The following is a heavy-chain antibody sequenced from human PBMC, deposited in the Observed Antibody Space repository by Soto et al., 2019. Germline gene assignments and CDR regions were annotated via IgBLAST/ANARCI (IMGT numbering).Heavy chain of an antibody. CDR3: ARQGGRVVVVPAAIPF. Sequence: QLQLQESGPGLVKPSETLSLTCTVSGGSISSSSYYWGWIRQPPGKGLEWIGSIYYSGSTYYNPSLQSRVTIAVDTSKNQFSLKLSSVTAADTAVYYCARQGGRVVVVPAAIPFWGQGTLVTVSS. CDR1: GGSISSSSYY. V-gene: IGHV4-39*01. CDR2: IYYSGST. J-gene: IGHJ4*02. D-gene: IGHD2-2*01.